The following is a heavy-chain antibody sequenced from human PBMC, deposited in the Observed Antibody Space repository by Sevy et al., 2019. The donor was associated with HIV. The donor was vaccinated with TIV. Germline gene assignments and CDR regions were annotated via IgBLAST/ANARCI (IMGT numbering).Heavy chain of an antibody. D-gene: IGHD1-26*01. CDR2: FDPTGGSR. Sequence: ASVKVSCKTSGYTFSTYYIYWVRQAPGQGLEWMGIFDPTGGSRSYAQRFQGRLTMTGDTSTSTAYMELSSLTSEDTAVYYCARDRDVSGNYLEYFYYAMDVWGQGTTVTVSS. CDR1: GYTFSTYY. V-gene: IGHV1-46*01. CDR3: ARDRDVSGNYLEYFYYAMDV. J-gene: IGHJ6*02.